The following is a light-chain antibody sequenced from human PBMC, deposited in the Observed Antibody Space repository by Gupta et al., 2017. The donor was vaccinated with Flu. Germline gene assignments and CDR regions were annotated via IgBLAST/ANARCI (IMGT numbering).Light chain of an antibody. CDR2: WAS. J-gene: IGKJ1*01. CDR3: QQYHSPPWT. V-gene: IGKV4-1*01. Sequence: DIVMTQSPDSLAVSLGERATINCKASQSVLYSSNNKNYLAWYQQKPGQPPNLLIYWASTRESGVPDRFSGSGSGTDFTLTISSLQAEDVAVYYCQQYHSPPWTFDQGTKVEIK. CDR1: QSVLYSSNNKNY.